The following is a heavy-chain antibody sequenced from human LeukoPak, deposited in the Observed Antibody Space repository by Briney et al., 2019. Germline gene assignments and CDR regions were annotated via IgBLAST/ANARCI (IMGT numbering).Heavy chain of an antibody. J-gene: IGHJ6*02. D-gene: IGHD2-15*01. Sequence: SETLSLTCAVYGGSLSGYYWSWIRQPPGKGLEWIGEINHSGSTNYNPSLKSRVTISVDTSKRQFSLTLSSVTAADTAVYYCARGPILGYCSGGSCYSYYYGMDVWGQGTTVTVSS. CDR1: GGSLSGYY. V-gene: IGHV4-34*01. CDR3: ARGPILGYCSGGSCYSYYYGMDV. CDR2: INHSGST.